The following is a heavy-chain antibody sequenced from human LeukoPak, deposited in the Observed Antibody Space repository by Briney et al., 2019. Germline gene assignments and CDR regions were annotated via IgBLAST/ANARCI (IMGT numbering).Heavy chain of an antibody. CDR1: GYTFTDYY. V-gene: IGHV1-2*02. CDR2: INPNPNSGGT. D-gene: IGHD2-2*01. CDR3: ARVPNNFYYYMDV. Sequence: AASVKVSCKASGYTFTDYYIHWVRQAPGQGLEWMGWINPNPNSGGTNYAQKFQGRVTMTRDTSISTAYMELIRLTSDDTAVYYCARVPNNFYYYMDVWGKGTTVTVSS. J-gene: IGHJ6*03.